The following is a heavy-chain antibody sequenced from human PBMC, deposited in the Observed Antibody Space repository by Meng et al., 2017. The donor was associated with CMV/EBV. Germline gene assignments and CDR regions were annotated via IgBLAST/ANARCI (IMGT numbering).Heavy chain of an antibody. D-gene: IGHD6-13*01. CDR3: ARDSSSAYYYYYGMDV. CDR2: ISSSSSDI. Sequence: CTFSSYSMSWVRQARGKGLEWVSSISSSSSDIYYADSVKGRFTISRDNAKNSLYLQMNSLRAEDTAVYYCARDSSSAYYYYYGMDVWGQGTTVTVSS. CDR1: CTFSSYS. J-gene: IGHJ6*02. V-gene: IGHV3-21*01.